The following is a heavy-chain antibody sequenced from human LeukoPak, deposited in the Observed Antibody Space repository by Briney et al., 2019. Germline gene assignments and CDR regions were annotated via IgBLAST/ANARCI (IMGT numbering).Heavy chain of an antibody. J-gene: IGHJ3*02. D-gene: IGHD1-26*01. Sequence: GGSLRLSCATSGFTFSNHDMNWVRQAPGKGLEWVSSISRSSSYIYYADSVKGRFTISRDNAKNSLYLQMNSLRAEDTAVYYCARDEYSGSYIDAFDIWGQGTMVTVSS. CDR3: ARDEYSGSYIDAFDI. CDR1: GFTFSNHD. V-gene: IGHV3-21*01. CDR2: ISRSSSYI.